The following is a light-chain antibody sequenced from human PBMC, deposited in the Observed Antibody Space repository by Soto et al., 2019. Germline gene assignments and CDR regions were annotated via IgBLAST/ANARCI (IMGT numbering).Light chain of an antibody. V-gene: IGLV2-14*03. CDR2: DVS. Sequence: QSALTQPASVSGSPGQSITIACTGTNSDVGGYNSVSWYQLHPGKAPRLVIYDVSIRPPAVSDRFSGSTSGNTASLTISGLQAEDEAEYYCSSYTATRTVVCGGGTKLTVL. J-gene: IGLJ3*02. CDR1: NSDVGGYNS. CDR3: SSYTATRTVV.